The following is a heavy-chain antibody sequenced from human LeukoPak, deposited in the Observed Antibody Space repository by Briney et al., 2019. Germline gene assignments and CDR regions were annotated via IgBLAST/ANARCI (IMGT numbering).Heavy chain of an antibody. D-gene: IGHD4/OR15-4a*01. CDR3: ARDLPVSGAYHNFDY. Sequence: PGRSLRLSCAASGFTFDDYAMHWVRQAPGKGLEWVSTIYSGSDYIYYADSVKGRFTISRDNAKNSLYLQMNSLRAEDTAVYYCARDLPVSGAYHNFDYWGQGTLVTVSS. CDR2: IYSGSDYI. V-gene: IGHV3-21*01. J-gene: IGHJ4*02. CDR1: GFTFDDYA.